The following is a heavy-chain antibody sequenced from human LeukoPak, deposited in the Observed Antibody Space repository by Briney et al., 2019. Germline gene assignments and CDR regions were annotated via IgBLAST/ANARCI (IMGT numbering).Heavy chain of an antibody. CDR2: IKNDGSVK. Sequence: GWSLRLSCAASGFIFSSYWMTWVRQAPGKGLEWVASIKNDGSVKNYVDSVKGRFTISRDNAENSVYLQMNSLRVDDAAIYYCAIGFGLGRFDCWGQGTLVTVSS. V-gene: IGHV3-7*01. D-gene: IGHD3-10*01. CDR3: AIGFGLGRFDC. J-gene: IGHJ4*02. CDR1: GFIFSSYW.